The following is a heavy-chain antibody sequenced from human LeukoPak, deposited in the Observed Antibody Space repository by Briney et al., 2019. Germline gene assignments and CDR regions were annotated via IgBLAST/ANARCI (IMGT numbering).Heavy chain of an antibody. CDR1: GFTFSSYE. J-gene: IGHJ6*04. CDR2: ISSSGSTI. V-gene: IGHV3-48*03. Sequence: GGPLRLSCAASGFTFSSYEMNWVRQAPGKGLEWVSYISSSGSTIYYADSVKGRFTISRDNAKNSLYLQMNSLRAEDTAVYYCAREEDSRAIRTSDGLDVWGEGTTVTVSP. D-gene: IGHD3-22*01. CDR3: AREEDSRAIRTSDGLDV.